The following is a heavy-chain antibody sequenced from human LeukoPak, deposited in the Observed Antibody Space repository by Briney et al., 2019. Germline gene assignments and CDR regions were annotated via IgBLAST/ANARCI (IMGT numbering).Heavy chain of an antibody. J-gene: IGHJ4*02. Sequence: GGSLRLSCAASGFTFSSYCMNWVRQAPGKGLEWVSSISSSSSYIYYADSVKGRFTISRDNAKNSLYLQMNSLRAEDTAVYYCARLGHYYDSSGYYFTIDYWGQGTLVTVSS. D-gene: IGHD3-22*01. V-gene: IGHV3-21*01. CDR2: ISSSSSYI. CDR3: ARLGHYYDSSGYYFTIDY. CDR1: GFTFSSYC.